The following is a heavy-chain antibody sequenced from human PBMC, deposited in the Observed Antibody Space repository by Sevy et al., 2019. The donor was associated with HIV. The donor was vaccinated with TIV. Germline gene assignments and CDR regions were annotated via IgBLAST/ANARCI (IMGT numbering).Heavy chain of an antibody. Sequence: SETLSLTCAVYGGSFSGYYWSWIRQPPGKGLEWIGEINHSGSTNYNPSLKSRVTISVDTSKNQFSLKLSSVTAADTAVYYCARGGSRSYYYGSGSYYYYYYGMDVWGQGTTVTVSS. CDR2: INHSGST. V-gene: IGHV4-34*01. CDR3: ARGGSRSYYYGSGSYYYYYYGMDV. J-gene: IGHJ6*02. CDR1: GGSFSGYY. D-gene: IGHD3-10*01.